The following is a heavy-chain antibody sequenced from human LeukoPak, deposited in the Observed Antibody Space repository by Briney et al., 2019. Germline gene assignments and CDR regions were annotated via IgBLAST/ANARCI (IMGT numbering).Heavy chain of an antibody. V-gene: IGHV3-73*01. D-gene: IGHD6-25*01. J-gene: IGHJ6*04. CDR1: GLTFSFSS. CDR3: THPAYYYNVDV. CDR2: IKTKANNYAA. Sequence: PWGALKLSCSASGLTFSFSSIHWVRQASGKGLEWVGRIKTKANNYAAAYAALVKGRFTISRYDSTHPAYLQMNSLKTEDTAVYYCTHPAYYYNVDVWGKGTTVTVSS.